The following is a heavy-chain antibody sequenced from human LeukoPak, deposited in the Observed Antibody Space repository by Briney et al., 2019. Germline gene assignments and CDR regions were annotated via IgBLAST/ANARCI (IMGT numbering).Heavy chain of an antibody. CDR1: GGSISSSSYY. J-gene: IGHJ3*02. V-gene: IGHV4-39*01. CDR2: IYYSGST. Sequence: KPSQTLSLTCTVSGGSISSSSYYWGWIRQPPGKGLEWIGSIYYSGSTYYNPSLKSRVTISVDTSKNQFSLKLSSVTAADTAVYYCARPQDSSGYYSGLENAFDIWGQGTMVTVSS. D-gene: IGHD3-22*01. CDR3: ARPQDSSGYYSGLENAFDI.